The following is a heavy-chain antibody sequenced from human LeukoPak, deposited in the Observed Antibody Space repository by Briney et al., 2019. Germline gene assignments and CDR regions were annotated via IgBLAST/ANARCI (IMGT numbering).Heavy chain of an antibody. Sequence: SETLSLTCAVYGGSFSGYYWSWIRQPPGKGLEWIGEINHSGSTNYNPSLKSRVTISVDTSKNQFSLKLSSVTAADTAVYYCARLRRQYLWFGNSGKDYWGQGTLVTVSS. J-gene: IGHJ4*02. V-gene: IGHV4-34*01. D-gene: IGHD3-10*01. CDR1: GGSFSGYY. CDR3: ARLRRQYLWFGNSGKDY. CDR2: INHSGST.